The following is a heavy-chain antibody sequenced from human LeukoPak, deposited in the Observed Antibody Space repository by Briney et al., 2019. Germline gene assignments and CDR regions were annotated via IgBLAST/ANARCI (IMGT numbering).Heavy chain of an antibody. CDR1: GFDLSTYE. Sequence: RAGGSLRLSCAASGFDLSTYEMNWVRQAPRKGLEWIADITISGHTKNYADSVKDRFTISRDNARTSLYLQMNSLRVEDTGVYYCARGDPHADLWGQGTLVTVSS. CDR3: ARGDPHADL. J-gene: IGHJ5*02. V-gene: IGHV3-48*03. CDR2: ITISGHTK.